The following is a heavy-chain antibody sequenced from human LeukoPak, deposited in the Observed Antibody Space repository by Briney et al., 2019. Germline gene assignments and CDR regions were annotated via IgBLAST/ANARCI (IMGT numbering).Heavy chain of an antibody. Sequence: SETLSLTCAVSGYSIASGYYWSWIRQPPGKGLEWIGEINHSGSTNYNPSLKSRVTISVDTSKNQFSLRLSSVTAADTAVYYCARGVLAVWGKGTTVTVSS. CDR3: ARGVLAV. CDR1: GYSIASGYY. CDR2: INHSGST. J-gene: IGHJ6*04. V-gene: IGHV4-34*01.